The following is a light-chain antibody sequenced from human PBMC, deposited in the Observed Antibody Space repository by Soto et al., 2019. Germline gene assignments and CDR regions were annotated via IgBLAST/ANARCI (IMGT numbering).Light chain of an antibody. CDR3: CSYAGSHTVV. CDR2: EGS. Sequence: QSALTQPASVSGSPGQSITISCTGSSSDVGSYNLVSLYQQYPGKAPKLMIYEGSKRPSGVSNRFSGSKSGNTASLTISGLQAEDEADYHCCSYAGSHTVVFGGGTKLTVL. CDR1: SSDVGSYNL. J-gene: IGLJ2*01. V-gene: IGLV2-23*01.